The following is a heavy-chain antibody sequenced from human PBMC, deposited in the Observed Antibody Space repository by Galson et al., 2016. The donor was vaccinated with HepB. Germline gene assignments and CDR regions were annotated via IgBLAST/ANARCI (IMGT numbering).Heavy chain of an antibody. CDR2: IRQDGNEK. CDR1: GFSFTNHW. J-gene: IGHJ4*02. V-gene: IGHV3-7*01. CDR3: ARVDRSSSFFYPFDY. D-gene: IGHD6-13*01. Sequence: SLRLSCAASGFSFTNHWMTWVRQAPGKGLEWVANIRQDGNEKYHAEFVKGRFTISRDNAKNSLYLQMSGLRPEDTAVYYCARVDRSSSFFYPFDYWGQGTLVTVSS.